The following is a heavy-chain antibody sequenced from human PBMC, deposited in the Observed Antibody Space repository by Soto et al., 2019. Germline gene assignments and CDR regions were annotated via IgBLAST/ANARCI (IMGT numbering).Heavy chain of an antibody. CDR2: IKSKTDGGTT. CDR3: TTGSGYFSSTSCYALDY. CDR1: GFTCSNAW. Sequence: VQLVESGGGLVKPGGSLRLSCAASGFTCSNAWMSWVRQAPGKGLEWVGRIKSKTDGGTTDYAAPVKGRFTISRDDSKNTLYLQMYSLKTEATAVYYCTTGSGYFSSTSCYALDYWGQGTLVTVSS. J-gene: IGHJ4*02. V-gene: IGHV3-15*01. D-gene: IGHD2-2*01.